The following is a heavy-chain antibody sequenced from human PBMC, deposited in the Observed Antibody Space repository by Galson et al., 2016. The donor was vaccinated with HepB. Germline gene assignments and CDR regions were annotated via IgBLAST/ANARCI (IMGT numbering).Heavy chain of an antibody. CDR2: IAHSGST. CDR3: TRTGYWYGLDV. CDR1: GESFSTYY. V-gene: IGHV4-34*01. Sequence: SETLSLTCGVYGESFSTYYWSWIRQSPGMGLEWIGEIAHSGSTNYNPSLKSRVSISVDTSKNQYSLRLSSVTAADTAVYYCTRTGYWYGLDVWGQGTTVTGSS. J-gene: IGHJ6*02.